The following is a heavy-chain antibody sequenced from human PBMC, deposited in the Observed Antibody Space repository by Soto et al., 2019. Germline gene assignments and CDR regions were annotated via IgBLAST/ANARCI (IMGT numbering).Heavy chain of an antibody. CDR1: GGTFSSYT. Sequence: SVKVSCKASGGTFSSYTISWVRQAPGQGLEWMGRIIPILGIANYAQKFQGRVTITADKSTSTAYMELSSLRSEDTAVYYCARVYYDYWSGPNWFDPWGQGTLVTVSS. D-gene: IGHD3-3*01. J-gene: IGHJ5*02. CDR2: IIPILGIA. CDR3: ARVYYDYWSGPNWFDP. V-gene: IGHV1-69*02.